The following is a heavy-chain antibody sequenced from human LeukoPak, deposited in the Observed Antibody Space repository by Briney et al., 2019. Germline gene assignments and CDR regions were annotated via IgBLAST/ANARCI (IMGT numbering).Heavy chain of an antibody. V-gene: IGHV3-30*02. CDR3: AKDQGKVSSPKDY. D-gene: IGHD6-13*01. CDR1: GFTFSSYG. J-gene: IGHJ4*02. CDR2: IRYDGSNK. Sequence: GGSLRLSCAASGFTFSSYGMRWVRQAPGKGLEWVAFIRYDGSNKYYADSVKGRFTISRDNSKNTLYLQMNSLRAEDTAVYYCAKDQGKVSSPKDYWGQGTLVTVSS.